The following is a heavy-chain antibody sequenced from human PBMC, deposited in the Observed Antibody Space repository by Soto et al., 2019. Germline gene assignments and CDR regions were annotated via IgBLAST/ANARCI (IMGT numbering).Heavy chain of an antibody. CDR2: LNTYGYT. V-gene: IGHV4-4*07. CDR1: GGSISSYR. D-gene: IGHD1-7*01. J-gene: IGHJ5*02. CDR3: GRESGETWDYEAS. Sequence: QVQLQESGPGLVRPSETLSLTCTVSGGSISSYRWSWIRQPAGKGLEWIGRLNTYGYTHYNPSLKSRVTVSVDTSRNQFFLTLRSVTAADSAVYHCGRESGETWDYEASWGQGTPVTVSS.